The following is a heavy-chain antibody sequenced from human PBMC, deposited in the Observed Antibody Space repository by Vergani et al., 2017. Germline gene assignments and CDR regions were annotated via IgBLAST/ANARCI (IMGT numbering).Heavy chain of an antibody. CDR3: ATKSCGTPGCQIGYFRE. CDR2: ISYDGTLN. V-gene: IGHV3-30*03. D-gene: IGHD1-1*01. CDR1: GFTSSYYG. J-gene: IGHJ1*01. Sequence: QVHLVESGGGVVQPGRSLRLSCVVSGFTSSYYGMHWVRQAPGKGLEWVAVISYDGTLNYYADSVKGRFTISRDNSKSTLYLQMNSLRTEDTAVYYCATKSCGTPGCQIGYFREWGQGTLVTVSS.